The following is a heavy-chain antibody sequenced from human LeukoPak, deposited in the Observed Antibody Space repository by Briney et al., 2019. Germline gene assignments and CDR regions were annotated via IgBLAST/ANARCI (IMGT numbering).Heavy chain of an antibody. CDR3: ARLDVYCSSTSCEDY. V-gene: IGHV1-18*01. Sequence: ASVKVSCKASGYTFTSYGITWERQAPGQGLEWMGWISAYNGDTNYAQKLQGRVTMTRDTSISTAYMELSRLRSDDTAVYYCARLDVYCSSTSCEDYWGQGTLVTVSS. J-gene: IGHJ4*02. D-gene: IGHD2-2*01. CDR1: GYTFTSYG. CDR2: ISAYNGDT.